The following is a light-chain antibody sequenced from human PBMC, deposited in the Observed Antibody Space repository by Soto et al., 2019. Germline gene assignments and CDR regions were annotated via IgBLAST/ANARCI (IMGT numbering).Light chain of an antibody. CDR2: DVS. J-gene: IGLJ3*02. CDR3: CSFVGSYTFWV. CDR1: SSDVGDYNY. V-gene: IGLV2-11*01. Sequence: QSALTQPRSVSGSPVQSVTISCTGTSSDVGDYNYVSWYQQYPGKAPKLVIYDVSKRPSGVPDRFSGSKSGNTASLTISGLQAEDEADYYFCSFVGSYTFWVYGGGTKLTVL.